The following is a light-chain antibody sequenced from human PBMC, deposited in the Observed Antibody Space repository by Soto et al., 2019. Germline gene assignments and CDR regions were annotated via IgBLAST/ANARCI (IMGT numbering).Light chain of an antibody. J-gene: IGKJ3*01. V-gene: IGKV3-15*01. Sequence: EIVMTQCPATLSVSPGERATLSCGASQSVSTNLAWYQQKPGQAPRLLIYGASTRATGIPARFSGSGSGTEFTLTISSLQSEDLAVYYCQQYNNWPGSFGPGTKVDIK. CDR2: GAS. CDR1: QSVSTN. CDR3: QQYNNWPGS.